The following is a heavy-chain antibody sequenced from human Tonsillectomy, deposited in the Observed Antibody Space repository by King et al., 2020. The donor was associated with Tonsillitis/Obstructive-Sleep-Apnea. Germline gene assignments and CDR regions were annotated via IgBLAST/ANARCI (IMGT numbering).Heavy chain of an antibody. D-gene: IGHD4-17*01. CDR1: GFTFSSYW. V-gene: IGHV3-7*01. CDR2: IKQDGSQK. Sequence: QLVQSGGGLVQPGGSLRLSCAGSGFTFSSYWMSWVRQAPGKGLEWVANIKQDGSQKYYVDSVKGRFIISRDNAKNSLYLQMNSLRAEDTAVYYCARDHPLTTVTVYFDYWGQGTLVTASS. J-gene: IGHJ4*02. CDR3: ARDHPLTTVTVYFDY.